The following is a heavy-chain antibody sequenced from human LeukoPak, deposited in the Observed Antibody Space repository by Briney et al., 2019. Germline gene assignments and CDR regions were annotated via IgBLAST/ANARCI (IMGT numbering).Heavy chain of an antibody. CDR1: GGSISSSGYY. CDR2: IYSGST. V-gene: IGHV4-39*01. Sequence: SETLSLTCTVSGGSISSSGYYWGWIRQPPGKGLEWIGSIYSGSTYYNPSLKSRVTISVDTSKNQFSLKLSSVTAADTAVYYCARGPDDAFDIWGQGTMVTVSS. J-gene: IGHJ3*02. CDR3: ARGPDDAFDI.